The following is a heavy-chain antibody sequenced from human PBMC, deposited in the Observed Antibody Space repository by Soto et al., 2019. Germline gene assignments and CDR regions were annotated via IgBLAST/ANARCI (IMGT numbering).Heavy chain of an antibody. CDR3: ARDKITGLFDY. CDR1: GGSISSCDYY. CDR2: IYYSGST. D-gene: IGHD2-8*02. V-gene: IGHV4-30-4*01. Sequence: SETLSLTCTVSGGSISSCDYYWSWIRQPPGNGLEWIGYIYYSGSTYYNPSLKSRVTISVDTSKNQFSLKLPSVTAAATAVYYCARDKITGLFDYWGHGTLVTVPS. J-gene: IGHJ4*01.